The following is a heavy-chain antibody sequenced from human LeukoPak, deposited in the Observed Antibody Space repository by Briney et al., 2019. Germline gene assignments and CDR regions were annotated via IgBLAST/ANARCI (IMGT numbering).Heavy chain of an antibody. CDR3: ARDAYYYDSSGYYYGDY. D-gene: IGHD3-22*01. CDR2: ISSSSSTI. V-gene: IGHV3-48*04. J-gene: IGHJ4*02. CDR1: GFTFSSYS. Sequence: GGSLRLSCAASGFTFSSYSMNWVRQAPGKGLEWVSYISSSSSTIYYADSVKGRFTISRDNAKNSLYLQMNSLRAEDTAVYYCARDAYYYDSSGYYYGDYWGQGTLVTVSS.